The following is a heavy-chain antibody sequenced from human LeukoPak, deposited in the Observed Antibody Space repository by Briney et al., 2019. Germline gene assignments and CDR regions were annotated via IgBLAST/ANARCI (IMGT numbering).Heavy chain of an antibody. J-gene: IGHJ4*02. CDR2: LYHSGST. Sequence: SQTLSLTCAVSGGSISSGGYSWSWIRKRPGKDLEWIGYLYHSGSTYYNPSLKSRVTISVDRSKNQFSLKLSSVTAADTAVYYGARGITMVRGVSWSSSYYFDYWGQGTLVTVSS. V-gene: IGHV4-30-2*01. CDR1: GGSISSGGYS. CDR3: ARGITMVRGVSWSSSYYFDY. D-gene: IGHD3-10*01.